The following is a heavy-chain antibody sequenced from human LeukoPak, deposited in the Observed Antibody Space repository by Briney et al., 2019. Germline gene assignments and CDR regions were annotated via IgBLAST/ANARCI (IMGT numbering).Heavy chain of an antibody. D-gene: IGHD2-2*01. CDR2: ISAYSGNT. J-gene: IGHJ3*01. CDR1: GYTFTNYG. CDR3: ASQRGFCRSTSCSNDAFDV. Sequence: ASVKVSCKASGYTFTNYGISWVRQAPGQGLEWMGWISAYSGNTNHAQNLQGRVTMTTDTSTTTAYMELKSLRSDDTAVYYCASQRGFCRSTSCSNDAFDVWGQGTLVTVSS. V-gene: IGHV1-18*01.